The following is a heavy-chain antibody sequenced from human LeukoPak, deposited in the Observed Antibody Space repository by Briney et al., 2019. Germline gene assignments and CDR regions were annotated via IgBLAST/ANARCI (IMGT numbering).Heavy chain of an antibody. J-gene: IGHJ4*02. CDR2: INPNSGGT. D-gene: IGHD3-22*01. V-gene: IGHV1-2*04. Sequence: GASVKVSCKASGYTFTGYYMHWVRQAPGQGLEWMGWINPNSGGTNYAQKFQGWVTMTRDTSISTAYMELSSLRSEDTAVYYCARPQGYYDSSGYPLDYWGQGTLLTVSS. CDR1: GYTFTGYY. CDR3: ARPQGYYDSSGYPLDY.